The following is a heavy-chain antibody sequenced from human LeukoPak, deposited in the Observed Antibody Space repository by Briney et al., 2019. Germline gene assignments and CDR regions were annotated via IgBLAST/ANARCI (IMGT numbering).Heavy chain of an antibody. CDR1: GGSISSSSYY. J-gene: IGHJ4*02. CDR2: IYYSGST. D-gene: IGHD5-12*01. CDR3: ARHERGYDFDY. V-gene: IGHV4-39*01. Sequence: SETLSLTCTVSGGSISSSSYYWGWIRQPPGKGLEWIGSIYYSGSTYYNPSLKSRVTISVDTSKNQFSLKLSSVTAADTAVYYCARHERGYDFDYWGQGTLVTVSS.